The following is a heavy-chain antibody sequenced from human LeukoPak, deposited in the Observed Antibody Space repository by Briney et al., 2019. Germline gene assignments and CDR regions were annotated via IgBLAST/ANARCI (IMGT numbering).Heavy chain of an antibody. CDR1: GGTFSSYA. D-gene: IGHD3-9*01. CDR2: IIPIFGTA. Sequence: SVKVSCKASGGTFSSYAISWVRQAPGQGLEWMGRIIPIFGTANYAQKFQGRVTITTDESTSTAYMELSSLRSEDTAVYYCARVGDYDILSMDVWGKGSTVTVSS. V-gene: IGHV1-69*05. CDR3: ARVGDYDILSMDV. J-gene: IGHJ6*04.